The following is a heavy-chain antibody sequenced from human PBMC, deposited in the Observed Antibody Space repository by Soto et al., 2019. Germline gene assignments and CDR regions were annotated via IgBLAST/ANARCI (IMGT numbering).Heavy chain of an antibody. V-gene: IGHV4-31*03. CDR2: IYSGVST. CDR1: GGSINSGGYY. CDR3: ARSVFP. Sequence: QVQLQESGPGLVKPSQTLTLTCTVSGGSINSGGYYWSWIRQHTGKSLEWIGYIYSGVSTYYNPSRHQRVTTAVDRYKNQFPPEVSSVTVSDTAVSYCARSVFPWGPGT. J-gene: IGHJ5*02.